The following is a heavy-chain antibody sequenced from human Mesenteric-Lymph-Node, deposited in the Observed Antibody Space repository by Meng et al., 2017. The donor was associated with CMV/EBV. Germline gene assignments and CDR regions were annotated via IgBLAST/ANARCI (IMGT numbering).Heavy chain of an antibody. D-gene: IGHD2-2*01. CDR1: GFTFSTYE. Sequence: GGSLRLSCAASGFTFSTYEMTWVRQAPGKGLEWVANIKQDGSEKYYVDSVKGRFTISRDNAKNSLYLQMNSLRAEDTAVYYCARDLGSIVVVPAAISGGYYYYGMDVWGQGTTVTVSS. V-gene: IGHV3-7*01. CDR3: ARDLGSIVVVPAAISGGYYYYGMDV. J-gene: IGHJ6*02. CDR2: IKQDGSEK.